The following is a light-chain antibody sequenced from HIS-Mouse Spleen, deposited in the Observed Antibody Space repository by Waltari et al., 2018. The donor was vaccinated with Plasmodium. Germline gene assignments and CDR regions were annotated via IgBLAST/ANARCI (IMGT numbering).Light chain of an antibody. CDR1: SSDVGGYNY. CDR3: SSYAGSNNLV. V-gene: IGLV2-8*01. J-gene: IGLJ2*01. Sequence: QSALTQPPSASGSPGQSVTISCTGTSSDVGGYNYVSWYQQHPGKAPKLMNYEVSNRPSGVHDRFYGSKTGNTASLTVSGLQAEDEADYYCSSYAGSNNLVFGGGTKLTVL. CDR2: EVS.